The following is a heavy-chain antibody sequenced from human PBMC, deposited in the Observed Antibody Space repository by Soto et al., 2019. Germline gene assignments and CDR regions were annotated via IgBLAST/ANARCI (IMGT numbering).Heavy chain of an antibody. CDR2: IYYSGST. J-gene: IGHJ4*02. Sequence: PSETLSLTCTVSGGSISSSSYYWGWIRQPPGKGLEWIGSIYYSGSTYYNPSLKSRVTISVDTSKNQFSLKLSSVTAADTAVYYCAKDWVYCSGGSCPRPFDYWGQGTLVT. V-gene: IGHV4-39*02. D-gene: IGHD2-15*01. CDR3: AKDWVYCSGGSCPRPFDY. CDR1: GGSISSSSYY.